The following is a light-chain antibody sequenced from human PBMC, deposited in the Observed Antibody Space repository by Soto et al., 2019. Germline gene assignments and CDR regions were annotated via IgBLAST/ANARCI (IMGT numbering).Light chain of an antibody. J-gene: IGLJ1*01. CDR3: SSYTSSSTLV. Sequence: QSVLTQPASVSGSPGQSITISCTGTSTDVGGYNYVSWYQQHPGKAPKLMISEVSNRPSGVSNRFSGSKSGNTVSLTISGLQAEDEADYYCSSYTSSSTLVFGTGTKVTVL. CDR2: EVS. CDR1: STDVGGYNY. V-gene: IGLV2-14*01.